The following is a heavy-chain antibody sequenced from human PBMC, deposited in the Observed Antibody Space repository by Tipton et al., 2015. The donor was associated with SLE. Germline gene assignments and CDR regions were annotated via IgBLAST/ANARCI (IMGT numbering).Heavy chain of an antibody. CDR2: VHYSGTT. D-gene: IGHD5-18*01. V-gene: IGHV4-39*07. J-gene: IGHJ4*02. CDR3: AGALDTTMGPFDC. CDR1: SGSVSSGAYY. Sequence: TLSLTCTVSSGSVSSGAYYWSWIRQHPGKGLEWIGSVHYSGTTYYNPSLESRFTSSVDTSKNQFSLNLNSVTAADTAVYYCAGALDTTMGPFDCWGQGTLVTVSS.